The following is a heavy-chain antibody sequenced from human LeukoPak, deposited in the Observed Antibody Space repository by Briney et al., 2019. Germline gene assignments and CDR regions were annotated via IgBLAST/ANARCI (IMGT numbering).Heavy chain of an antibody. V-gene: IGHV1-8*02. CDR1: GYTFTSYG. D-gene: IGHD6-19*01. Sequence: ASVKVSCKASGYTFTSYGISWVRQAPGQGLEWMGWMNPNSGNTGYAQKFQGRVTMTRNTSISTAYMELSSLRSEDTAVYYCARDSSGWYHWFDPWGQGTLVTVSS. CDR3: ARDSSGWYHWFDP. J-gene: IGHJ5*02. CDR2: MNPNSGNT.